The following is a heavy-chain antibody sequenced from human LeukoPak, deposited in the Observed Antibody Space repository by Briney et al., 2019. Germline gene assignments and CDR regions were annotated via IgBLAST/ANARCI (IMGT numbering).Heavy chain of an antibody. CDR2: INPNSGGT. J-gene: IGHJ4*02. V-gene: IGHV1-2*02. Sequence: ASVKVSCKASGYTFTGYYMHWVRQAPGQGLEWMGWINPNSGGTNYAQKFQGRVTMTRDTSISTAYMELSRLRSDDTAVYYCAREYYYDSMGFDYWGLGTLVTVSS. CDR1: GYTFTGYY. D-gene: IGHD3-22*01. CDR3: AREYYYDSMGFDY.